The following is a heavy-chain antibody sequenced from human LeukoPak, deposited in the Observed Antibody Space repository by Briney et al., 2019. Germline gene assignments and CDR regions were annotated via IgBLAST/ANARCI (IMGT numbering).Heavy chain of an antibody. Sequence: SETLSLTCTVSNGSISSYHWSWVRQPPGKGLEWIGYILTSGTTNYNPSLRSRLTISEDPSKNQLTVKLSSVTAADTAVYYCARLRVSGSYLYYFDYWGQGTLVTVSS. D-gene: IGHD1-26*01. V-gene: IGHV4-4*09. CDR3: ARLRVSGSYLYYFDY. CDR1: NGSISSYH. CDR2: ILTSGTT. J-gene: IGHJ4*02.